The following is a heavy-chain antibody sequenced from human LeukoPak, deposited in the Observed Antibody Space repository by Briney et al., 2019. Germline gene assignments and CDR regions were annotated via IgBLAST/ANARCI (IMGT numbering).Heavy chain of an antibody. CDR2: ISGSGDQT. CDR3: AKDTAAWWYHRAYMNV. CDR1: GFSLSTYA. Sequence: GSLRLSCAATGFSLSTYALSLVRQAPGGGLEWVAAISGSGDQTFHADSVKGRFTISKDNSENRLTLQIDRLRAEDTAVYFCAKDTAAWWYHRAYMNVWGKGTTVTVSS. D-gene: IGHD2-15*01. V-gene: IGHV3-23*01. J-gene: IGHJ6*03.